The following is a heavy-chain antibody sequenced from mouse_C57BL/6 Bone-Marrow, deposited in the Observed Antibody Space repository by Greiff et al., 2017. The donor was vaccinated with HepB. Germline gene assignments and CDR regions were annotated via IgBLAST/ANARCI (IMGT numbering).Heavy chain of an antibody. V-gene: IGHV3-6*01. CDR3: AHDLDY. D-gene: IGHD2-3*01. J-gene: IGHJ2*01. CDR1: GYPITSGYY. Sequence: DVKLQESGPGLVKPSQSLSLTCSVTGYPITSGYYWNWIRQFPGNKLEWMGYISYDGSNNYNPSLKNRISITRDTSKNQFFLKLNSVTTEDTATYYCAHDLDYWGQGTTLTVSS. CDR2: ISYDGSN.